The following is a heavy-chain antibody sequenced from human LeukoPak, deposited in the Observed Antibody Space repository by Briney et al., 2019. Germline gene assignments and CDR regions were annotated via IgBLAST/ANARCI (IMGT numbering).Heavy chain of an antibody. CDR2: ISSNGGST. V-gene: IGHV3-64*01. D-gene: IGHD5-12*01. Sequence: GGSLRLSCAASGFTFSSYAMHWVRQAPGKGLEYVSAISSNGGSTYYANSVKGRFTISRDNSKNTLYLQMGSLRAEDMAVYYCARDSGYDEGYWGQGTLVTVSS. J-gene: IGHJ4*02. CDR3: ARDSGYDEGY. CDR1: GFTFSSYA.